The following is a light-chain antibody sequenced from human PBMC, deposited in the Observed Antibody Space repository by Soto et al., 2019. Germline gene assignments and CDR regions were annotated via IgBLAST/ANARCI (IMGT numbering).Light chain of an antibody. Sequence: QSVLTQPPSGAAAPGQKVTISCSGSSSNIGNNYVSWYQQLPGTAPKLLIYDNNKRPSGIPDRFSGSKSGTSATLGITGLQTGDEADYYCGPWDSSLSAVVFGGGTKLTVL. CDR1: SSNIGNNY. CDR3: GPWDSSLSAVV. J-gene: IGLJ2*01. CDR2: DNN. V-gene: IGLV1-51*01.